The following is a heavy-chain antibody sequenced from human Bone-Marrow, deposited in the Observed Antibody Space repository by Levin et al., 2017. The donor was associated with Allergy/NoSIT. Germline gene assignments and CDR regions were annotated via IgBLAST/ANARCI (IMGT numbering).Heavy chain of an antibody. CDR1: RFTFSNYA. J-gene: IGHJ4*02. Sequence: GESLKISCVASRFTFSNYAMSWVRQAPGKGLEWVSAISASGGGTFYADSVRGRFSISRDNSKNTLFLQLNSLRAEDTAVYYCAKDGSSRSGPYYFDYWGQGTLVTVSS. D-gene: IGHD6-13*01. CDR2: ISASGGGT. CDR3: AKDGSSRSGPYYFDY. V-gene: IGHV3-23*01.